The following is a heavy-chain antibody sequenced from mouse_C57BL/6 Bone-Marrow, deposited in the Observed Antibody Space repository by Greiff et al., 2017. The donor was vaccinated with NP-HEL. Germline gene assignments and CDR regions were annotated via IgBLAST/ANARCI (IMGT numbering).Heavy chain of an antibody. D-gene: IGHD1-1*01. CDR2: ISSGGSYT. Sequence: EVHLVESGGDLVKPGGSLKLSCAASGFTFSSYGMSWVRQTPDKRLEWVATISSGGSYTYYPDSVKGRFTISRDNAKNTLYLQMSSLKSEDTAMYYCARHGSSFRYWYFDVWGTGTTVTVSS. CDR1: GFTFSSYG. V-gene: IGHV5-6*01. J-gene: IGHJ1*03. CDR3: ARHGSSFRYWYFDV.